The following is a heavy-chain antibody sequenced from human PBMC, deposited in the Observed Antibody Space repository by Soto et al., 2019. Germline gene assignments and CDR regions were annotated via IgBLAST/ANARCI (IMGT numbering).Heavy chain of an antibody. CDR3: AKDMSGATVTTFSGMDV. D-gene: IGHD4-17*01. J-gene: IGHJ6*02. CDR2: ISYDGSNK. CDR1: GFTFSSYG. Sequence: GGSLRLSCAASGFTFSSYGMHWVRQAPGKGLEWVAVISYDGSNKYYADSVKGRFTISRDNSKNTLYLQMNSLRAEDTAVYYCAKDMSGATVTTFSGMDVWGQGTTVTVSS. V-gene: IGHV3-30*18.